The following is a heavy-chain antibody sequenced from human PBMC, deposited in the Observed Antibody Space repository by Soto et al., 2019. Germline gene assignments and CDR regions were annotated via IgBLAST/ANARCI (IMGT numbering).Heavy chain of an antibody. Sequence: EVQLVESGGGLVQPGGSLRLSCAASGFTFSSYSMHWVRQAPGKGLVWVSRIDSDESRTRYADSVKGRFTISRDNAKNTLYLQMNSLRVEDTAMYVCERDVELQSFDYWGQGTLVTVSS. D-gene: IGHD1-26*01. V-gene: IGHV3-74*01. CDR2: IDSDESRT. CDR1: GFTFSSYS. CDR3: ERDVELQSFDY. J-gene: IGHJ4*02.